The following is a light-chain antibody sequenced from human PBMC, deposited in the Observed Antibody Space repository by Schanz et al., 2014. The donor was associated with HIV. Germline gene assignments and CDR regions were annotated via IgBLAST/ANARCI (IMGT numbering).Light chain of an antibody. Sequence: DIQITQSPSYLSASVGERVTLTCRASQSISSYLNWYQQKPGKAPKLLIYAASSLQSGVPSRFSGSGSGTDFTLTISSLQPEDFATYYCQQTDSFPLTFGQGTRVEIK. CDR1: QSISSY. CDR2: AAS. J-gene: IGKJ1*01. V-gene: IGKV1-39*01. CDR3: QQTDSFPLT.